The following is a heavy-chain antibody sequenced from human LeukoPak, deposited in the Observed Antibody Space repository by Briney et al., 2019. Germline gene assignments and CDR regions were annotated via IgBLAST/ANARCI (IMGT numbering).Heavy chain of an antibody. D-gene: IGHD5-18*01. CDR1: GYTFTSYG. CDR3: AVSGYSNWFDP. J-gene: IGHJ5*02. CDR2: ISAYNGNT. Sequence: ASVKVSCKASGYTFTSYGISWVRQAPGQGLEWMGWISAYNGNTNYAQKFQGRVTMTEDTSTDTAYMELSSLRSEDTAVYYCAVSGYSNWFDPWGQGTLVTVSS. V-gene: IGHV1-18*01.